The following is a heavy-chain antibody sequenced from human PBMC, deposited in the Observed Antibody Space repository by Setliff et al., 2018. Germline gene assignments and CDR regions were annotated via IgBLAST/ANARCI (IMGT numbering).Heavy chain of an antibody. Sequence: ASVKVSCKASGATFSSHGISWVRQAPGQGLEWMGGTNAANGNTKYSQKLQGRVTISRDTSASTVYMELSSLRPEDTAVYYCARVRCSDGNCYSWNAFDIWGQGTMVTVSS. CDR3: ARVRCSDGNCYSWNAFDI. J-gene: IGHJ3*02. CDR1: GATFSSHG. D-gene: IGHD2-15*01. CDR2: TNAANGNT. V-gene: IGHV1-3*01.